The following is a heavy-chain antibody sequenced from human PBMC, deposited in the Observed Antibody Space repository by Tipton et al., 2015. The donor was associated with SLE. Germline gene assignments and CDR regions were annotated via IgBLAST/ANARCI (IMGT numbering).Heavy chain of an antibody. CDR2: IYAGGTT. D-gene: IGHD2-15*01. CDR1: GGSIGTHY. V-gene: IGHV4-4*07. CDR3: ARDQAGGNNWFDP. Sequence: TLSLTCTVSGGSIGTHYWSWIRQSAVKGLEYIGRIYAGGTTNYHPPLKSRVTMSVDTSKHQFSLTLRSVTAADTAVYYCARDQAGGNNWFDPWGQGVPVTVSS. J-gene: IGHJ5*02.